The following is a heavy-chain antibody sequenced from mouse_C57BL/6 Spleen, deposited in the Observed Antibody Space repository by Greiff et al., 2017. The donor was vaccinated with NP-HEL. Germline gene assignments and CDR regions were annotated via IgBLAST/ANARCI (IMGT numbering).Heavy chain of an antibody. V-gene: IGHV1-26*01. J-gene: IGHJ1*03. D-gene: IGHD1-1*01. CDR1: GYTFTDYY. CDR3: ARGSYYYGSSYGYWYFDV. Sequence: VQLQQSGPELVKPGASVKISCKASGYTFTDYYMNWVKQSHGKSLEWIGDINPNNGGTSYNQKFKGKATLTVDKSSSTAYMELRSLTSEDSAVYYCARGSYYYGSSYGYWYFDVWGTGTTVTVSS. CDR2: INPNNGGT.